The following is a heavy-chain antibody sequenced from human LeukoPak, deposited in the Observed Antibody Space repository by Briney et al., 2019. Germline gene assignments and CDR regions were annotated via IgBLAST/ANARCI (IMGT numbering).Heavy chain of an antibody. CDR1: GFSFSGYW. J-gene: IGHJ4*02. CDR2: ISQDGTSK. V-gene: IGHV3-7*01. CDR3: ARDSTIVGATEEGFDY. D-gene: IGHD1-26*01. Sequence: PGGSLRLSCAVSGFSFSGYWMSWVRRVPGKGLEWVASISQDGTSKVYLDSVKGRFTISRDNAKNSLYLQMNSLRAEDTAVYYCARDSTIVGATEEGFDYWGQGTLVTVSS.